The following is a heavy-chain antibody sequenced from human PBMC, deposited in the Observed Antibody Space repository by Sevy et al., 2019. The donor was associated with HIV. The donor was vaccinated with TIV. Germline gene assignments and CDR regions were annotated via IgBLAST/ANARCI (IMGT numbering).Heavy chain of an antibody. D-gene: IGHD5-18*01. V-gene: IGHV3-23*01. CDR2: ISGRGGRT. CDR1: GITFCRYS. Sequence: GSLGLSCCTRGITFCRYSMSWGRQAPGEGLEWGPAISGRGGRTYYADSVKGRFTISRDNFKNMLYLQMNSLRAEDTAVYYCVKSGYSYGYDYYYYMDVWGKGTTVTVSS. J-gene: IGHJ6*03. CDR3: VKSGYSYGYDYYYYMDV.